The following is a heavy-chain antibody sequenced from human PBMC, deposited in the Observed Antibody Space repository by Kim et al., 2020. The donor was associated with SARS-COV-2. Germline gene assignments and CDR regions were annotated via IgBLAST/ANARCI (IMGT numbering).Heavy chain of an antibody. V-gene: IGHV3-53*01. J-gene: IGHJ3*01. D-gene: IGHD6-13*01. CDR1: GFTVSGNY. Sequence: GGSLGLSCAASGFTVSGNYMNWVRQAPGKGLEWVSVIYDGGTTYYADSVQGRFIISRDSSKNMLYLQMYSLGAEDTAVYYCAKQLGAFDLWGRGTMVTVSS. CDR3: AKQLGAFDL. CDR2: IYDGGTT.